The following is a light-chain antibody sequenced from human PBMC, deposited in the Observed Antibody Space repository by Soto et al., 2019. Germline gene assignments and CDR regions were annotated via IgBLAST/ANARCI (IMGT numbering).Light chain of an antibody. CDR1: QDTSSY. Sequence: DIQLTQSPSFLSASVGDRVTITCRASQDTSSYFAWYQQKPGKAPNLLIYAASTLQSGVPSRFSGTGSGTEFTLTISSLQPEDFATYYCQQLSSYPPTFGGGTKVEIK. CDR2: AAS. V-gene: IGKV1-9*01. J-gene: IGKJ4*01. CDR3: QQLSSYPPT.